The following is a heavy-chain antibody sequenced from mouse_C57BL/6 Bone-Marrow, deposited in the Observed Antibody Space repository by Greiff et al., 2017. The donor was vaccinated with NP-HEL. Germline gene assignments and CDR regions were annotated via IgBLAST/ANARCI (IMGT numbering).Heavy chain of an antibody. CDR2: IYPGDGDT. J-gene: IGHJ2*01. CDR1: GYAFSSYW. V-gene: IGHV1-80*01. Sequence: QVQLQQSGAELVKPGASVKISCKASGYAFSSYWMNWVKQRPGKGLEWIGQIYPGDGDTNYNGNFKGKATLTADKSSSTAYMQLSSLTSEDSAVYFCAREGYYYGSTLDYWGQGTTLTVSS. D-gene: IGHD1-1*01. CDR3: AREGYYYGSTLDY.